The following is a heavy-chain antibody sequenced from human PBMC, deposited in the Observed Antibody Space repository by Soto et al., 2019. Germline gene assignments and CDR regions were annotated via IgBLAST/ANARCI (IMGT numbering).Heavy chain of an antibody. V-gene: IGHV3-30*18. Sequence: QVQLVESGGGVVQPGRSLRLSCAASGFTFSSYGMHWVRQAPGKGLEWVAVISYDGSNKYYADSVKGRFTISRDNSKNTLYLQMNSLRAEDTAVYYCAKEGERTYYDFWSGYRPLDYWGQGTLVTVSS. CDR1: GFTFSSYG. J-gene: IGHJ4*02. D-gene: IGHD3-3*01. CDR3: AKEGERTYYDFWSGYRPLDY. CDR2: ISYDGSNK.